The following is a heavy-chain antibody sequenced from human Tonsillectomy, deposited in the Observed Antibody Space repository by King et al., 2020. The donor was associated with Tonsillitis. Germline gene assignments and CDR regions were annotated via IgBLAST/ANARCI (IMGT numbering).Heavy chain of an antibody. Sequence: VQLVESGVGLVQPGGSLRLSCAASGFTFSDYWMSWVRQAPGKGLEWVANIKQDGSEKYYVDSVTGRFTISRDNAKNSLFLQMNTLRAEDTAVYYCARGSKNSAYWGQGTLVTVSS. CDR2: IKQDGSEK. CDR1: GFTFSDYW. D-gene: IGHD1-26*01. J-gene: IGHJ4*02. V-gene: IGHV3-7*04. CDR3: ARGSKNSAY.